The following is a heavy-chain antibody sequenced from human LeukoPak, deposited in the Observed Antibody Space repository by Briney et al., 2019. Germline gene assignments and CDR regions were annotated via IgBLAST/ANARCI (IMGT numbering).Heavy chain of an antibody. CDR3: AKGPLRGERNYYMDV. J-gene: IGHJ6*03. Sequence: GGSLRLSCAASGFTFDDYTMHWVRQAPGKGLEWVSLISWDGGSTYYADSVKGRFTISRDNSKNSLYLQMNSLRTEDTALYYCAKGPLRGERNYYMDVWGKGTTVTVSS. D-gene: IGHD3-16*01. CDR1: GFTFDDYT. CDR2: ISWDGGST. V-gene: IGHV3-43*01.